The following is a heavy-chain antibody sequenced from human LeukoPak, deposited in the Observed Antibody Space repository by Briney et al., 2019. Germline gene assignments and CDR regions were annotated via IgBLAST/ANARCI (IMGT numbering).Heavy chain of an antibody. V-gene: IGHV3-72*01. D-gene: IGHD2-15*01. CDR2: IRNKANSYTT. Sequence: PGGSLRLSCAASGFTFSAHYMDWVRQAPGKGLEWVGRIRNKANSYTTEYGASVKGRFTISRDDSKNSLYLQMNSLKTEDTAVYYCARRFGGRNAPHDYWGQGTLVTVSS. CDR1: GFTFSAHY. CDR3: ARRFGGRNAPHDY. J-gene: IGHJ4*02.